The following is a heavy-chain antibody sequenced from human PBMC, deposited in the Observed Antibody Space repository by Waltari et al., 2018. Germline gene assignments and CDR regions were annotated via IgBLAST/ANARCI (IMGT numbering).Heavy chain of an antibody. D-gene: IGHD3-3*01. Sequence: QVQLVESGGGVVQPGGSLRLSCAASGFTFSSYDMYWVRQASGKGLEWVEFIWHDGRNKDYGDSVKGRFTISRDNSNNTLYLQMNSLRDDDTAVYYCARRITVFGVVPWGQGTLVTVSS. J-gene: IGHJ4*02. CDR3: ARRITVFGVVP. CDR2: IWHDGRNK. CDR1: GFTFSSYD. V-gene: IGHV3-30*02.